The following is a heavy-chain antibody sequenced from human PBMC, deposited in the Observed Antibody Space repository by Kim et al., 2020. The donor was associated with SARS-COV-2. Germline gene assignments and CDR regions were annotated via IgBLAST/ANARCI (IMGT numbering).Heavy chain of an antibody. J-gene: IGHJ4*02. Sequence: DRVTITADESTSTAYMELSSLRSEDTAVYYCAREGRKGYCSGGSCYFFDYWGQGTLVTVSS. V-gene: IGHV1-69*01. CDR3: AREGRKGYCSGGSCYFFDY. D-gene: IGHD2-15*01.